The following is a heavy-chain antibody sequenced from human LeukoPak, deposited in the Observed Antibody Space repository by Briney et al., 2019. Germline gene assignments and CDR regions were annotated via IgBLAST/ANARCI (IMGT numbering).Heavy chain of an antibody. CDR2: INPSGGST. D-gene: IGHD5-24*01. Sequence: ASVKVSCKASGYTFTSYYMHWVRQAPGQGLEWMGIINPSGGSTSYAQKFQGRVTITADKSTSTAYMELSSLRSEDTAVYYCAIPSARDGYNFNYWGQGTLVTVSS. J-gene: IGHJ4*02. V-gene: IGHV1-46*01. CDR1: GYTFTSYY. CDR3: AIPSARDGYNFNY.